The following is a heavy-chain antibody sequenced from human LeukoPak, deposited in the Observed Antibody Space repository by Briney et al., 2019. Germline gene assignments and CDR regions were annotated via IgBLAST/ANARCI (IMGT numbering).Heavy chain of an antibody. CDR3: TTLISMAARGY. Sequence: PEGSLRLSCAASGFTFSNAWMNWVRQAPGKGLEWVGRTKSKNDGGTIDYAAPVKGRFTISRDDSKSTLYLQMNSLNTEDTAVYYCTTLISMAARGYWGQGTLVTVSS. J-gene: IGHJ4*02. CDR1: GFTFSNAW. V-gene: IGHV3-15*01. D-gene: IGHD2-21*01. CDR2: TKSKNDGGTI.